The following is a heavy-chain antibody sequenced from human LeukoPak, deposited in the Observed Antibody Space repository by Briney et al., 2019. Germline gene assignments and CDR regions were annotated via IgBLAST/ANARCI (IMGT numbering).Heavy chain of an antibody. CDR2: IKQDGSEK. CDR3: ARDTVSRQNWFDP. CDR1: GFTFSSYW. Sequence: GGSLRLSCAASGFTFSSYWMSWVRQAPGKGLEWVANIKQDGSEKYYVDSVKGRFTISRDNAKNSLYLQMNSLRAEDTAVYYCARDTVSRQNWFDPWGQGTLVTVSS. V-gene: IGHV3-7*01. J-gene: IGHJ5*02. D-gene: IGHD4-11*01.